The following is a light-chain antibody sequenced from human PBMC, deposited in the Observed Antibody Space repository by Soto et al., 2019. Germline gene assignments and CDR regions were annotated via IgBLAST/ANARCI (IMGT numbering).Light chain of an antibody. CDR3: QQLNSYPIT. Sequence: IQFTQSPSSLSASVGDRVTITCRASQGISSYLAWYQQKPGKAPKLLIYAASTLQSGDPSRFSGSGSGTDFTLTISSLQPEDFATYYCQQLNSYPITLGQGTRLEIK. CDR1: QGISSY. J-gene: IGKJ5*01. CDR2: AAS. V-gene: IGKV1-9*01.